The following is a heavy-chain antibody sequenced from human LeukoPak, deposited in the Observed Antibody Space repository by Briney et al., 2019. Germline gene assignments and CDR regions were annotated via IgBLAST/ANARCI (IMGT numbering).Heavy chain of an antibody. CDR1: GGSISSGGYY. V-gene: IGHV4-31*03. D-gene: IGHD6-13*01. Sequence: KPSETLSLTCTVSGGSISSGGYYWSWIRQHPGKGLEWIGYIYYSGSTYYNPSLKSRVTISVDTSKNQFSLKLSSVTAADTAVYYCARGGIAAADPFDYWGQGTLVTVSS. J-gene: IGHJ4*02. CDR3: ARGGIAAADPFDY. CDR2: IYYSGST.